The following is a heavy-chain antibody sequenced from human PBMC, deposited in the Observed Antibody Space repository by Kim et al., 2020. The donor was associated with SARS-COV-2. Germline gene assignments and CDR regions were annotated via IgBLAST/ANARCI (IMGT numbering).Heavy chain of an antibody. CDR2: INPNSGGT. CDR1: GYTFTGYY. J-gene: IGHJ6*02. D-gene: IGHD3-3*01. Sequence: ASVKVSCKASGYTFTGYYMHWVRQAPGQGLEWMGWINPNSGGTNYAQKFQGRVTMTRDTSISTAYMELSRLRSDDTAVYYCARVSVTIFGVVRGHGMDVWGQGTTVTVSS. CDR3: ARVSVTIFGVVRGHGMDV. V-gene: IGHV1-2*02.